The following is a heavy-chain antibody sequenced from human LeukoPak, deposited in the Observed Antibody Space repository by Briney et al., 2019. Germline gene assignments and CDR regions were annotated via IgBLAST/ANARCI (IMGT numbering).Heavy chain of an antibody. Sequence: GGCLRLSCAASGFTFSSYAMHWVRQAPGKGLEWVAVISYDGSNKYYADSVKGRFTISRDNSKNTLYLQMNSLRAEDTAVYYCARDQGSPPDLSFDYWGQGTLVTVSS. J-gene: IGHJ4*02. V-gene: IGHV3-30*01. CDR2: ISYDGSNK. CDR1: GFTFSSYA. CDR3: ARDQGSPPDLSFDY. D-gene: IGHD3-16*02.